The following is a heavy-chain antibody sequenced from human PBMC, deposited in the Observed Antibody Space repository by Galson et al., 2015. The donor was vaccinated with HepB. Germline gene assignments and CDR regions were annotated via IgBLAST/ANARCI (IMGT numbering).Heavy chain of an antibody. CDR1: GDSVSSNTAA. J-gene: IGHJ6*02. CDR2: TYYRSKWYQ. Sequence: CAISGDSVSSNTAAWNWIRQSPSRGLEWLGRTYYRSKWYQDYAVSVKSRMTINSDTSKNQFSLPLNSVTPEDTAVYYCARVRTRRPPHYYYGLDFWGHGTTVTVSS. CDR3: ARVRTRRPPHYYYGLDF. V-gene: IGHV6-1*01.